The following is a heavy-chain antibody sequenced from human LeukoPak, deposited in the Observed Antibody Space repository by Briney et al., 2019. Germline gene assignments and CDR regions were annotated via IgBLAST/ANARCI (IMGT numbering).Heavy chain of an antibody. Sequence: ASVKVSCKASGGTFSSYAISWVRQAPGQGLEWMGRIIPIFGTANYAQQFQGRVTITTNESTSTAYLELSSLRSEDTAVYYCARGMGAPYYYYYYMDVWGKGTTVTVSS. CDR1: GGTFSSYA. D-gene: IGHD1-26*01. CDR2: IIPIFGTA. CDR3: ARGMGAPYYYYYYMDV. J-gene: IGHJ6*03. V-gene: IGHV1-69*05.